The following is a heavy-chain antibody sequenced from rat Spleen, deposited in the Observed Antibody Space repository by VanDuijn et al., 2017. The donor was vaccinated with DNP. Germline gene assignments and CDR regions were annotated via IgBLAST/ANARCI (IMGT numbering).Heavy chain of an antibody. D-gene: IGHD1-11*01. CDR2: ISYDGSST. J-gene: IGHJ2*01. V-gene: IGHV5-29*01. CDR1: GFTFSDYY. CDR3: ARRGGSLDY. Sequence: EVQLVESDGGLVQPGRSLKLSCAASGFTFSDYYMAWVRQAPTKGLEWVATISYDGSSTYYRDSVKGRFTISRDNAKSTLYLQMDSLRSEDTATYYCARRGGSLDYWGQGVMVTVSS.